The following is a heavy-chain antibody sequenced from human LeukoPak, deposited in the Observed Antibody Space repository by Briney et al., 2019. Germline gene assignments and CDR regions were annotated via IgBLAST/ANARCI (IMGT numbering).Heavy chain of an antibody. CDR3: ARAQPKGGWFDP. Sequence: SQTLSLTCAVSGGSIISGGYSWSWIRQPPGKGLEWIGYIYHSGSTYYNPSLKSRVTISVDRSKNQFSLKLSSVTAADTAVYYCARAQPKGGWFDPWGQGTLVTVSS. CDR2: IYHSGST. V-gene: IGHV4-30-2*01. CDR1: GGSIISGGYS. J-gene: IGHJ5*02. D-gene: IGHD2-2*01.